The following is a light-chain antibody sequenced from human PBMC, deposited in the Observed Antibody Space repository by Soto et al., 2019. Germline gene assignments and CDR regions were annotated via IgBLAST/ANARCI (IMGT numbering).Light chain of an antibody. Sequence: IVLTQSPAILSVSPGERATLSFRPSQSISRSLAWYQQKPGQAPRLLISDASTRATGIPARFSGSGSGTEFTLTISSLQSEDFALYYCHQYNSWPPGTFGQGTKVDIK. CDR1: QSISRS. J-gene: IGKJ2*01. CDR2: DAS. V-gene: IGKV3-15*01. CDR3: HQYNSWPPGT.